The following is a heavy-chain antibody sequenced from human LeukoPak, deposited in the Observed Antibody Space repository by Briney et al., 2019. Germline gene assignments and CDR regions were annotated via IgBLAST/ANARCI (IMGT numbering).Heavy chain of an antibody. CDR3: ARPRIAAAPHDAFDI. J-gene: IGHJ3*02. CDR2: IYYSGST. D-gene: IGHD6-13*01. CDR1: GTSISSYY. Sequence: PSETLSLTCTVSGTSISSYYWNWIRQPPGKGLEWIGYIYYSGSTNYNPSLKSRVTISVDTSKNQFSLKLSSVTAADTAVYYCARPRIAAAPHDAFDIWGQGTMVTVSS. V-gene: IGHV4-59*08.